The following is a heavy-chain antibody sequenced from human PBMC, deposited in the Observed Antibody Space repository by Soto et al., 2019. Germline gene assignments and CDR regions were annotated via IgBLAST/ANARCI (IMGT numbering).Heavy chain of an antibody. CDR1: GYSFSSYW. CDR2: IYPGDSDT. J-gene: IGHJ6*02. V-gene: IGHV5-51*01. D-gene: IGHD6-25*01. CDR3: ASYPGYSSGGAYYSSGMDV. Sequence: GESLKISCKGSGYSFSSYWIGWVRQMPGKGLEWMGIIYPGDSDTRYSPSFQGQVTISADKSISTAYLQWSSLKASDTAMYYCASYPGYSSGGAYYSSGMDVWGQGTTVTVPS.